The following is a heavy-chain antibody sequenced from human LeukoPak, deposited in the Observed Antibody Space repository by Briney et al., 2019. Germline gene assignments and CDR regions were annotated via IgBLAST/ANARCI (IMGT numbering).Heavy chain of an antibody. D-gene: IGHD3-10*01. V-gene: IGHV4-4*07. Sequence: SETMSLTCTVSGGSIGSYYWSWIRQPAGKGLEWIGRIYTSGSTNYNPSLKSRVTMSVDTSKNQFSLKLSSVTAADTAVYYCAREGTGSYLYYFDYWGQGTLVTVSS. CDR2: IYTSGST. CDR1: GGSIGSYY. J-gene: IGHJ4*02. CDR3: AREGTGSYLYYFDY.